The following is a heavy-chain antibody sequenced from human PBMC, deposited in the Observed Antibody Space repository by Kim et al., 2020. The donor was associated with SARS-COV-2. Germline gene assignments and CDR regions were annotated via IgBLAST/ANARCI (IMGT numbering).Heavy chain of an antibody. CDR3: ARDGGYGDYEKPHYGMDV. J-gene: IGHJ6*02. D-gene: IGHD4-17*01. V-gene: IGHV1-2*06. CDR1: GYTFTGYY. Sequence: ASVKVSCKASGYTFTGYYMHWVRQAPGQGLEWMGRINPNSGGTNYAQKFQGRVTMTRDTSISTAYMELSRLRSDDTAVYYCARDGGYGDYEKPHYGMDVWGQGTTVTVSS. CDR2: INPNSGGT.